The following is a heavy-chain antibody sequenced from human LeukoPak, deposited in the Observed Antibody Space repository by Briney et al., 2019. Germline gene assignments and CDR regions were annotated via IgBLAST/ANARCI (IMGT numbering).Heavy chain of an antibody. D-gene: IGHD4-17*01. J-gene: IGHJ4*02. CDR1: GFPFSSYG. V-gene: IGHV3-33*01. Sequence: GTSLRLSCAASGFPFSSYGMHWVRQAPGKGLEWVARLVYDARSDYANSVKGRFTISRDNAKNSLYLQMNSLRAEDTAVYYCARVQAVTHRILPFGYWGQGTLVTVSS. CDR3: ARVQAVTHRILPFGY. CDR2: LVYDARS.